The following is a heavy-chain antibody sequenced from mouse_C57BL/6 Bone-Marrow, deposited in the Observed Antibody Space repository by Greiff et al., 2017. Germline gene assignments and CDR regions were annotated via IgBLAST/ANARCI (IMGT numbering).Heavy chain of an antibody. Sequence: QVQLKESGAELARPGASVKLSCKASGYTFTSYGISWVKQRTGQGLEWIGEIYPRSGNTYYNEKFKGKATLTADKSSSTAYMELRSLTSEDSAVYFCARWGITTVVGHYYAMDYWGQGTSVTVSS. CDR2: IYPRSGNT. CDR1: GYTFTSYG. J-gene: IGHJ4*01. D-gene: IGHD1-1*01. V-gene: IGHV1-81*01. CDR3: ARWGITTVVGHYYAMDY.